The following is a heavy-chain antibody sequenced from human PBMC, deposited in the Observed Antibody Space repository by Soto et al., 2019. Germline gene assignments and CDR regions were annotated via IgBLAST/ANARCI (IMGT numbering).Heavy chain of an antibody. CDR2: FDPEDGET. J-gene: IGHJ4*02. CDR1: GYTLSEVS. CDR3: ATDQGHNYVMGFDH. Sequence: ASVKVSCKVSGYTLSEVSMHWVRQAPGKGLEWMGGFDPEDGETIYAQKFQGRVTMTEDTSTDTAYMELSSLRSEDTAVYYCATDQGHNYVMGFDHWGQGTQVTFSS. V-gene: IGHV1-24*01. D-gene: IGHD3-10*02.